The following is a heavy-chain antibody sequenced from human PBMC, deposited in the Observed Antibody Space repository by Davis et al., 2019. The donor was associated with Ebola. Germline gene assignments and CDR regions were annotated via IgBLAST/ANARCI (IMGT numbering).Heavy chain of an antibody. CDR1: GGSISNYY. CDR3: AATRAAAKPFDP. V-gene: IGHV4-59*13. CDR2: IYYSGTT. J-gene: IGHJ5*02. Sequence: SETLSLTCTLSGGSISNYYWSWIRQPPGKGLEWIGYIYYSGTTNYNPSLKSRATISADMSKNQLFLKLSSVTAADTAVYYCAATRAAAKPFDPWGQGTLVTVSS. D-gene: IGHD6-13*01.